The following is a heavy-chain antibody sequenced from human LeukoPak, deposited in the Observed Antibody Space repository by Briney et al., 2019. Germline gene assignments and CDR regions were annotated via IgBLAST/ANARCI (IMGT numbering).Heavy chain of an antibody. Sequence: GASVKVSCKASGYSLTGYYIHWVRQAAGQGLEWMGWINPDTGVTKFAQKFQGRVTMTRDTSISTAYMELIRLRPDDTAMYYCAKDSGQWLVRHDAFDLWGRGTMVTVSS. D-gene: IGHD6-19*01. J-gene: IGHJ3*01. CDR1: GYSLTGYY. V-gene: IGHV1-2*02. CDR3: AKDSGQWLVRHDAFDL. CDR2: INPDTGVT.